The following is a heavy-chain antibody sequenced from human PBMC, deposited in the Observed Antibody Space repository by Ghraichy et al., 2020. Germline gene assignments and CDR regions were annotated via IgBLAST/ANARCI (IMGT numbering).Heavy chain of an antibody. D-gene: IGHD3-10*01. CDR2: IYTSGST. J-gene: IGHJ4*02. CDR3: ARSYYYGSGSLDYFDY. CDR1: GGSISSYY. Sequence: SETLSLTCTVSGGSISSYYWSWIRQPAGKGLEWIGRIYTSGSTNYNPSLKSRVTMSVDTSKNQFSLKLSSVTAADTAVYYCARSYYYGSGSLDYFDYWGQGTLSPSPQ. V-gene: IGHV4-4*07.